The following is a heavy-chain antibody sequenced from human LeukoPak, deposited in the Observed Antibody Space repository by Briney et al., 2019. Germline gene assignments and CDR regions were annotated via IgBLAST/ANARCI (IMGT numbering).Heavy chain of an antibody. J-gene: IGHJ4*02. Sequence: SETLSLTCTVSGGSLSSYYWSWIRQPPGKGLEWIGEINHSGSTNYNPSLKSRVTRSVDTSKNQFPLKLSSVTAADTAVYYCARAIVVVVAATNDYGGSFDYWGQGTLVTVSS. D-gene: IGHD2-15*01. CDR2: INHSGST. V-gene: IGHV4-34*01. CDR1: GGSLSSYY. CDR3: ARAIVVVVAATNDYGGSFDY.